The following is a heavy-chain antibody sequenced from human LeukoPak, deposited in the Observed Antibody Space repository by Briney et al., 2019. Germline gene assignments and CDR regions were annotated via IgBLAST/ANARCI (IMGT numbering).Heavy chain of an antibody. CDR1: GIHFIEYS. J-gene: IGHJ4*02. Sequence: ETLTLTCTVSGIHFIEYSVNWVRQAPGKGLEWISYIGIDSGNTKYADSVRGRFTISADKAKNSLYLQMNSLRVEDTAVYYCARDHNYAFDNWGQGTLVSVAS. V-gene: IGHV3-48*01. CDR2: IGIDSGNT. CDR3: ARDHNYAFDN. D-gene: IGHD1-1*01.